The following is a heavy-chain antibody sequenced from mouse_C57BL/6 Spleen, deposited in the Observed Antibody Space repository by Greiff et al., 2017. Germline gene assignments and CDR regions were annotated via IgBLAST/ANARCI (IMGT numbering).Heavy chain of an antibody. CDR1: GFSLTSYG. Sequence: VKLMESGPGLVQPSQSLSITCTVSGFSLTSYGVHWVRQSPGKGLEWLGVIWSGGSTDYNAAFISRLSISEDNSKSQDFFKMNSLQADDTDIYYCARNGINYAMDYWGQGTSVTVSS. D-gene: IGHD2-4*01. V-gene: IGHV2-2*01. CDR3: ARNGINYAMDY. J-gene: IGHJ4*01. CDR2: IWSGGST.